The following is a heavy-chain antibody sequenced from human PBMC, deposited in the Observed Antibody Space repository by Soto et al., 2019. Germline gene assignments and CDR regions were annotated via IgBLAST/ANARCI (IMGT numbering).Heavy chain of an antibody. CDR1: GFTFSDYY. J-gene: IGHJ4*02. D-gene: IGHD2-21*01. V-gene: IGHV3-11*06. CDR2: ISSSSSYT. CDR3: ASERPTGDGYKIGGLFYX. Sequence: WGSLRLSCAASGFTFSDYYMSWIRQAPGKGLEWVSYISSSSSYTSYADSVKGRFTISRDNAKNSLYLQMNSLRAEDTAVYYCASERPTGDGYKIGGLFYXWGQGTLVTVSX.